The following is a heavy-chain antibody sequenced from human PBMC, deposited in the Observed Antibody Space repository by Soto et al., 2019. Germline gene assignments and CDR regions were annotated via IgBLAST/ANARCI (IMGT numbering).Heavy chain of an antibody. CDR1: GFTFDDYA. CDR2: ISWNGGSI. D-gene: IGHD3-10*01. Sequence: EVQLVESGGGLVQPGRSLRLSCAASGFTFDDYAMHWVRQAPGKGLEWVSGISWNGGSIGYADSVKGRFTISRDNAKNSLYLQMNRLRAEDTALYYCATDREFLGYYGMDVWGQGTTVTVSS. V-gene: IGHV3-9*01. CDR3: ATDREFLGYYGMDV. J-gene: IGHJ6*02.